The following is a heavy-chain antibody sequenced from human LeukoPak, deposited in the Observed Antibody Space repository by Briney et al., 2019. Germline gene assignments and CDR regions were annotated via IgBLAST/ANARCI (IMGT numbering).Heavy chain of an antibody. J-gene: IGHJ4*02. V-gene: IGHV3-23*01. D-gene: IGHD3-16*02. Sequence: VSGGTTYSADSVKGRFTISRDNSKNTLYLQMNSLRAEDTAVYYCAKGGLVTFGGVIPLGDYWGQGTLVTVSS. CDR2: VSGGTT. CDR3: AKGGLVTFGGVIPLGDY.